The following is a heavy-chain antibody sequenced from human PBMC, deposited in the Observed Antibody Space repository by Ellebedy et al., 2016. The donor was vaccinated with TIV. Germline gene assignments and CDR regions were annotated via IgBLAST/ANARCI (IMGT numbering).Heavy chain of an antibody. CDR1: GFTFSSYT. CDR3: ARDRPNWGNDY. D-gene: IGHD7-27*01. J-gene: IGHJ4*02. V-gene: IGHV3-30*01. CDR2: ISYDGSTK. Sequence: PGGSLRLSCAASGFTFSSYTMHRVRQAPGKGLEWVAVISYDGSTKYYADSVKGRFTISADNSKNTLFLQMNSLRAEDTAVYYCARDRPNWGNDYWGRGTLVTVSS.